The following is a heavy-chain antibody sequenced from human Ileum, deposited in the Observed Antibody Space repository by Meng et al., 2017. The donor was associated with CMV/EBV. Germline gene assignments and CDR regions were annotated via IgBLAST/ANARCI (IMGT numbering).Heavy chain of an antibody. Sequence: SGFILSDSRLRWVRQAPGQGLGWVGHSRGKTNKHATECAASVEGRFTISRDDSKNTAYLEMNSLKTDDPAVYCCATLGSSNQGARDHWGQGTLVTVSS. V-gene: IGHV3-73*01. CDR1: GFILSDSR. CDR3: ATLGSSNQGARDH. CDR2: SRGKTNKHAT. J-gene: IGHJ4*02. D-gene: IGHD1-26*01.